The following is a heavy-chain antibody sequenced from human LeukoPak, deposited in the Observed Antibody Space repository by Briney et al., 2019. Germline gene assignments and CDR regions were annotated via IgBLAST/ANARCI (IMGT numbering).Heavy chain of an antibody. V-gene: IGHV3-21*01. Sequence: GGSLRLSCAASGFTFSSYSMNWVRQAPGKGLEWVSSISSSSSYIYYADSVKGRFTISRDNAKNSLCLQMNSLRAEDTAVYYCARDLNAPIFGVVVSFDYWGQGTLVTVSS. J-gene: IGHJ4*02. CDR2: ISSSSSYI. CDR3: ARDLNAPIFGVVVSFDY. D-gene: IGHD3-3*02. CDR1: GFTFSSYS.